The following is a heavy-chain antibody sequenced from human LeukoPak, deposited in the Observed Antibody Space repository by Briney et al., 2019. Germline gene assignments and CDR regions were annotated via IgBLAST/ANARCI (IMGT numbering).Heavy chain of an antibody. Sequence: SETLSLTCTVSGGSISRYYWSWIRQPPGKGLEWIGYIYYSGSTNYNPSLKSRVTISVDTSKNQFSLKLSSVTAADTAVYYCARVLWFGELLPYYFDYWGQGTLVTVSS. J-gene: IGHJ4*02. V-gene: IGHV4-59*01. CDR1: GGSISRYY. CDR2: IYYSGST. D-gene: IGHD3-10*01. CDR3: ARVLWFGELLPYYFDY.